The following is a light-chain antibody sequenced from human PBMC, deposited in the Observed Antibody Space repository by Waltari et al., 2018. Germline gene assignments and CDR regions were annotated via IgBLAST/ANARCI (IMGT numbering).Light chain of an antibody. CDR3: LQRSLWPWT. Sequence: PAGKASQTVSTYIAWFQQKPGQAPRLLIYDASNRAPGIPARFSGSGSGTDFSLTISSLEPEDFAVYYCLQRSLWPWTFGQGTKVAVK. CDR2: DAS. V-gene: IGKV3-11*01. CDR1: QTVSTY. J-gene: IGKJ1*01.